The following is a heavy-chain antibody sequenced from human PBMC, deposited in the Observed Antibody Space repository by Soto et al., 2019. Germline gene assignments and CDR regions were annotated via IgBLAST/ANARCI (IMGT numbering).Heavy chain of an antibody. Sequence: SVKVSCMAYGGNPSNSAISWLRPAPGQGLEWVGGIIPVFGIVNYAQKFQGRVTITADESTNTDDMYLGRVRSEDSAVNYCASGRITLASRRAYYSMDVWGQGTPVTVS. D-gene: IGHD6-19*01. CDR3: ASGRITLASRRAYYSMDV. J-gene: IGHJ6*02. V-gene: IGHV1-69*13. CDR2: IIPVFGIV. CDR1: GGNPSNSA.